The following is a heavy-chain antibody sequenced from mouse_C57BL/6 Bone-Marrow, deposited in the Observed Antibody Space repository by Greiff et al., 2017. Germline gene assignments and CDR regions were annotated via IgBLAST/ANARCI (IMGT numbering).Heavy chain of an antibody. Sequence: EVQLVESGGGLVQPGGSLKLSCAASGFTFSDYYMYWVRQTPEKRLEWVAYISNGGGSTYYPDTVKGRFTISRDNAKNTLYLQMSRLKSEDTAMYYCARTGLRRYYYAMDYWGQGTSVTVSS. V-gene: IGHV5-12*01. CDR1: GFTFSDYY. CDR3: ARTGLRRYYYAMDY. CDR2: ISNGGGST. D-gene: IGHD2-4*01. J-gene: IGHJ4*01.